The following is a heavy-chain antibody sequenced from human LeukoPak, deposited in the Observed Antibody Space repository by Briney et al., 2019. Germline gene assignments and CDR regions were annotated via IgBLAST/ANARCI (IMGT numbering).Heavy chain of an antibody. D-gene: IGHD3-10*02. Sequence: GRSLRLSCAASGFTFDDYAMHWVRQAPGKGLEWVSGISWNSGSIGYADSVKGRFTISRDNAKNSLYLQMNSLRAEDMALYYCAKDISPMLAGPGFDYWGQGTLVTVSS. CDR2: ISWNSGSI. CDR1: GFTFDDYA. CDR3: AKDISPMLAGPGFDY. J-gene: IGHJ4*02. V-gene: IGHV3-9*03.